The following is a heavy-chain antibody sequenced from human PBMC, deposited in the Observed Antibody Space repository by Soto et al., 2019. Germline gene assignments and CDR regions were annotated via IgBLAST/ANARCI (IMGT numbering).Heavy chain of an antibody. J-gene: IGHJ3*02. Sequence: ASVKVSCKASGYTFTGYYMHWVRQAPGQGLEWMGWINPNSGGTNYAQKFQGWVTMTRDTSISTAYMELSRLRSDDTAVYYCARERCSGGSCYPDAFDIWGQGTMVTVSS. D-gene: IGHD2-15*01. CDR1: GYTFTGYY. CDR2: INPNSGGT. CDR3: ARERCSGGSCYPDAFDI. V-gene: IGHV1-2*04.